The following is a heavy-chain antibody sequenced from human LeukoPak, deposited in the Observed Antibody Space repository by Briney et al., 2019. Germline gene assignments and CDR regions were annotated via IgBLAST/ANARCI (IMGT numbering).Heavy chain of an antibody. D-gene: IGHD6-13*01. V-gene: IGHV3-21*01. Sequence: SVKGRFTISRDNAKNSLYLQMNSLRAEDTAVYYCARSGTYQHSSSYDYWGQGTLVTVSS. CDR3: ARSGTYQHSSSYDY. J-gene: IGHJ4*02.